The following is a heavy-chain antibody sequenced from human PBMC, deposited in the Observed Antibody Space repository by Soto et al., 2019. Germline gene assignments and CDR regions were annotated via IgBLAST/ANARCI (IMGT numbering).Heavy chain of an antibody. V-gene: IGHV1-18*04. CDR2: ISAYNGNT. J-gene: IGHJ6*02. Sequence: ASVKVSCKDSGYTFTSYGISWVRQAPGQGLEWMGWISAYNGNTNYAQKLQGRVTITADKSTSTAYMELSSLRSDDTAVYYCARTKKQYGDYATTREYYYYYYGMDVWGQGTTVTVSS. D-gene: IGHD4-17*01. CDR1: GYTFTSYG. CDR3: ARTKKQYGDYATTREYYYYYYGMDV.